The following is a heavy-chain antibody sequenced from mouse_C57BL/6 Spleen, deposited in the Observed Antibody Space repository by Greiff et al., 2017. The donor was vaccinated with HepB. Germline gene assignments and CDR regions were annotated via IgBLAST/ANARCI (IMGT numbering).Heavy chain of an antibody. J-gene: IGHJ4*01. CDR2: IYPGDGDT. CDR1: GYAFSSYW. V-gene: IGHV1-80*01. CDR3: ARPGSSSYYAMDY. D-gene: IGHD1-1*01. Sequence: VKVVESGAELVKPGASVKISCKASGYAFSSYWMNWVKQRPGKGLEWIGQIYPGDGDTNYNGKFKGKATLTADKSSSTAYMQLSSLTSEDSAVYFCARPGSSSYYAMDYWGQGTSVTVSS.